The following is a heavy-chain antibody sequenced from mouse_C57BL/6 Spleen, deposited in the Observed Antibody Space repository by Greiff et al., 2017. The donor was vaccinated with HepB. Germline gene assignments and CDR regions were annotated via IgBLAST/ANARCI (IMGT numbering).Heavy chain of an antibody. CDR3: ARDSHYYGSSDFDY. V-gene: IGHV1-80*01. Sequence: VQLQHSGAELVKPGASVKISCKASGYAFSSYWMNWVKQRPGKGLEWIGQIYPGDGDTNYNGKFKGKATLTADKSSSTAYMQLSSLTSEDSAVYFCARDSHYYGSSDFDYWGQGTTLTVSS. D-gene: IGHD1-1*01. CDR1: GYAFSSYW. CDR2: IYPGDGDT. J-gene: IGHJ2*01.